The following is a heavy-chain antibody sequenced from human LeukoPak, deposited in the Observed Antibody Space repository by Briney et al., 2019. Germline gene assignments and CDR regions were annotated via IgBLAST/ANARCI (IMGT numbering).Heavy chain of an antibody. CDR3: ARGLQVADP. CDR1: GGSFSGYY. Sequence: SETLSLTCAVYGGSFSGYYWSWIRQPPGKGLEWIGEINHSGSTNYNPSLKSRVTISVDTSKNQFSLKLSPVTAADTAVYYCARGLQVADPWGQGTLVTVSS. J-gene: IGHJ5*02. V-gene: IGHV4-34*01. D-gene: IGHD2-15*01. CDR2: INHSGST.